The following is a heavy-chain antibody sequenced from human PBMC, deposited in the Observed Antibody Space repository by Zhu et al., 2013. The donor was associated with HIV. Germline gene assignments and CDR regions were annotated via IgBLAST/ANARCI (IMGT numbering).Heavy chain of an antibody. J-gene: IGHJ4*02. CDR2: IVVGSGNT. Sequence: QMQLVQSGPEVKKPGTSVKVSCKASGFTFTSSAVQWVRQARGQRLEWIGWIVVGSGNTNYAQKFQERVTITRDMSTSTAYMELSSLRSEDTAVYYCAADGPRTGTTDWGQGTLVTVSS. D-gene: IGHD1-7*01. CDR3: AADGPRTGTTD. V-gene: IGHV1-58*01. CDR1: GFTFTSSA.